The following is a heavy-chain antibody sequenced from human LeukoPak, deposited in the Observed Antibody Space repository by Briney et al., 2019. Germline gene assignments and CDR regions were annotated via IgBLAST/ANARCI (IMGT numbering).Heavy chain of an antibody. CDR2: LETGGTT. D-gene: IGHD3-10*01. Sequence: GGSLRLSCAASGFTVTTNYMSWVRQAPGKGLECVSSLETGGTTHYADSVRGRFTISRDTSRNNPYLRMNSLRAEDTATYYCAKARGFFGEPDFYYAMDVWGQGTTVTVSS. CDR3: AKARGFFGEPDFYYAMDV. J-gene: IGHJ6*02. V-gene: IGHV3-66*01. CDR1: GFTVTTNY.